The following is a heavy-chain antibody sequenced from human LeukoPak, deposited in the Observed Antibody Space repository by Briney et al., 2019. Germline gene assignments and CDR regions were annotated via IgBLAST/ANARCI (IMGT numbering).Heavy chain of an antibody. V-gene: IGHV4-61*01. D-gene: IGHD2-8*01. CDR1: GGSVTSGTYY. CDR2: IYYSGST. CDR3: TRSTNLEAFDI. J-gene: IGHJ3*02. Sequence: SETLSLTCTDPGGSVTSGTYYWSWIRQPPGKELEWIGYIYYSGSTNYNPSLKSRVTVSVDTSKNQCSLKLSSVTTADTAVYYCTRSTNLEAFDIWGQGTMVTVSS.